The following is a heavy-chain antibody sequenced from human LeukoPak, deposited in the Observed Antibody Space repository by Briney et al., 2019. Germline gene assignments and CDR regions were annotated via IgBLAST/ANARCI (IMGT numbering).Heavy chain of an antibody. CDR2: VGTAGDT. D-gene: IGHD3-10*01. CDR3: ARSHLYYGSGIDY. J-gene: IGHJ4*02. V-gene: IGHV3-13*01. CDR1: GFTFSSYD. Sequence: GGSLRLSCAASGFTFSSYDMHWVRQATGKGLEWVSAVGTAGDTYYPGSVKGRFTISRENAKNSLFLQTNSLRAGDTAVYYCARSHLYYGSGIDYWGQGTLVTVSS.